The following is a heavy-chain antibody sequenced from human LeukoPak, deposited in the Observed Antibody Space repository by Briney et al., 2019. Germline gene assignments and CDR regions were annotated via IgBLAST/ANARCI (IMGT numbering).Heavy chain of an antibody. J-gene: IGHJ4*02. CDR3: ARALYSSSWYPDY. D-gene: IGHD6-13*01. CDR2: VSDSGDNT. CDR1: GFTFSSYA. V-gene: IGHV3-23*01. Sequence: GGSLRLSCAASGFTFSSYAMSWVRQAPGKGLEWVSAVSDSGDNTHYADSVKGRFAISRDNSKNTLYLRMNSLRAEDMAVYYCARALYSSSWYPDYWGQGTLVTISS.